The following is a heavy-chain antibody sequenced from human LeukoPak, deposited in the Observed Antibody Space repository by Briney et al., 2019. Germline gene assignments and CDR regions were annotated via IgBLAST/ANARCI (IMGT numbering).Heavy chain of an antibody. CDR3: ARLGDGYNVKGFRRAFDI. CDR2: IYYSGST. J-gene: IGHJ3*02. D-gene: IGHD5-24*01. Sequence: PSETLSLTCTVSGGSISSGDYYWSWIRQPPGKGLEWIGYIYYSGSTNYNPSLKSRVTISVDTSKNQFSLKLSSVTAADTAVYYCARLGDGYNVKGFRRAFDIWGQGTMVTVSS. V-gene: IGHV4-61*08. CDR1: GGSISSGDYY.